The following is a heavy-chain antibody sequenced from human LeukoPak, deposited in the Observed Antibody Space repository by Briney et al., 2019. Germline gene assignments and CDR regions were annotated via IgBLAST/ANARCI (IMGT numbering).Heavy chain of an antibody. CDR3: ARARDGYNSGAFDI. CDR1: GFTFSDYY. Sequence: PGGSLRLSCAASGFTFSDYYMSWIRQAPGKGLEWVSYISSSGSTIYCADSVKGRFTISRDNAKNSLYLQMNSLRAENTAVYYCARARDGYNSGAFDIWGQGTMVTVSS. D-gene: IGHD5-24*01. J-gene: IGHJ3*02. CDR2: ISSSGSTI. V-gene: IGHV3-11*04.